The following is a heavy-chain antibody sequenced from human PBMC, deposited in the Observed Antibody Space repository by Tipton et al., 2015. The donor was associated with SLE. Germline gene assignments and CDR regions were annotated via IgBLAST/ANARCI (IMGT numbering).Heavy chain of an antibody. J-gene: IGHJ3*02. V-gene: IGHV4-39*07. CDR2: IYYSGST. CDR1: GGPISSSSYY. Sequence: TLSLTCTVSGGPISSSSYYWGWIRQPPGKGLEWIGSIYYSGSTYYNPSLKSRVTISVDTSKNQFSLKLSSVTAADTAVYYCARGGALYAYSSSGQAFDIWGQGTMVTVSA. D-gene: IGHD6-6*01. CDR3: ARGGALYAYSSSGQAFDI.